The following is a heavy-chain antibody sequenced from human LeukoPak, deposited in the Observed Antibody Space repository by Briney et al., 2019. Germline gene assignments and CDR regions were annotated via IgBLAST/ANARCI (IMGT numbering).Heavy chain of an antibody. V-gene: IGHV1-69*13. D-gene: IGHD1-26*01. CDR1: GGTFSSYA. J-gene: IGHJ4*02. CDR2: IIPIFGTA. Sequence: ASVKVSCKASGGTFSSYAISCVRQAPGQGLEWMGGIIPIFGTANYAQKFQGRVTITADESTSTAYMELSSLRSEDTAVYYCARGPGSYYKLYYFDYWGQGTLVTVSS. CDR3: ARGPGSYYKLYYFDY.